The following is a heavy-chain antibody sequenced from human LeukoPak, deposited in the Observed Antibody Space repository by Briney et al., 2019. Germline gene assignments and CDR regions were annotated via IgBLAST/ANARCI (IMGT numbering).Heavy chain of an antibody. CDR1: GFTVSNNY. V-gene: IGHV3-66*01. J-gene: IGHJ4*02. D-gene: IGHD3-22*01. Sequence: PGGSLRLSCAASGFTVSNNYMNWVRQAPGKGLEWVSVIYSGGRIYYADSVKGRFTISRDNSKNTLYLQMNSLRAEDTAVYCCGGYSPYLDYWGQGTLVTVSS. CDR2: IYSGGRI. CDR3: GGYSPYLDY.